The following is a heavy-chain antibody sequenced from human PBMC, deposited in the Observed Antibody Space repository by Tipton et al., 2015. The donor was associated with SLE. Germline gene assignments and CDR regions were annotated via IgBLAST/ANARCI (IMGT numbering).Heavy chain of an antibody. CDR1: GGSITSHY. V-gene: IGHV4-59*11. D-gene: IGHD3-22*01. Sequence: TLSLTCTVSGGSITSHYWGWIRQPPGKGLEWIGYIYYSGYTNYNPSLKSRVTISVDTSKKQFSLKLKSVTAADTAVYYCARDEPDGDSSGIPGDYWGQGTLVTVSS. CDR2: IYYSGYT. CDR3: ARDEPDGDSSGIPGDY. J-gene: IGHJ4*02.